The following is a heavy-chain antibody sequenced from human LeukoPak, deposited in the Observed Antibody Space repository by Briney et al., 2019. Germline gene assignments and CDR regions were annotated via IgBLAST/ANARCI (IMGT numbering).Heavy chain of an antibody. V-gene: IGHV3-21*01. CDR1: GFTFSSYS. J-gene: IGHJ4*02. CDR3: ATSPHCSSTSCYRGSFDY. D-gene: IGHD2-2*02. CDR2: ISSSSSYI. Sequence: GGSLRLSCAASGFTFSSYSMNWDRQAPGKGLEWVSSISSSSSYIYYADSVKGRFTISRDNAKNSLYLQMNSLRAEDTAVYYCATSPHCSSTSCYRGSFDYWGQGTLVTVSS.